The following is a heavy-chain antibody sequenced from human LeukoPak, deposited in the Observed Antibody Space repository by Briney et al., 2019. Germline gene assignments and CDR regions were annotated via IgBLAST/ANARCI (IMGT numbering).Heavy chain of an antibody. Sequence: GGSLRLSCAASGFTFTTYAMGWVRQAPGEGLEWVSSIKGGGGDPFYADSVRGRCTISRDKSKNTLYLQLNSLRVEDTAVYFCAQGGHDFNPFYCWGQGTLVTVSS. V-gene: IGHV3-23*01. D-gene: IGHD2-21*02. CDR3: AQGGHDFNPFYC. J-gene: IGHJ4*02. CDR1: GFTFTTYA. CDR2: IKGGGGDP.